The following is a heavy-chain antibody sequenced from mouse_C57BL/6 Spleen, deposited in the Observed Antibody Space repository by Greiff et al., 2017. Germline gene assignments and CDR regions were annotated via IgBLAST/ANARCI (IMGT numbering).Heavy chain of an antibody. V-gene: IGHV1-26*01. CDR2: INPNNGGT. CDR1: GYTFTDYY. Sequence: VQLQQSGPELVKPGASVKISCKASGYTFTDYYMNWVKQSHGKSLEWIGDINPNNGGTSYNQKFKGKATLTVDKSSSTAYMELRSLTSEDSAVYYCARFHDCYYDYWGQGTTLTVSS. D-gene: IGHD2-3*01. CDR3: ARFHDCYYDY. J-gene: IGHJ2*01.